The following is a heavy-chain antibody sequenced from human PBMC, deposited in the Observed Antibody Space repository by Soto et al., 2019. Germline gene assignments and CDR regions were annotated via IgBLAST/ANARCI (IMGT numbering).Heavy chain of an antibody. Sequence: QVQLVQSGAEVKKPGSSVKVSCKASGGTFSSYAISWVRQAPGQGLEWMGGIIPISDTTNYAQKFQGRVTMTADESPSTAYMALSSLRSEDTAVYYCARSQGSSTSLEIYYYYYYGMDVWGQGTTVTVSS. V-gene: IGHV1-69*01. D-gene: IGHD2-2*01. CDR2: IIPISDTT. CDR3: ARSQGSSTSLEIYYYYYYGMDV. J-gene: IGHJ6*02. CDR1: GGTFSSYA.